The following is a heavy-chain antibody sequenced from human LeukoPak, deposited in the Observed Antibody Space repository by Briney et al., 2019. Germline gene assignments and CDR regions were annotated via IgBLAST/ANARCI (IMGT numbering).Heavy chain of an antibody. CDR1: GGSISSGSYY. D-gene: IGHD6-6*01. J-gene: IGHJ5*02. CDR2: IYTSGST. CDR3: ARDKEYSSSGFDP. V-gene: IGHV4-61*02. Sequence: SQTLSLTCTVSGGSISSGSYYWSWIRQPAGKGLEWIGRIYTSGSTNYNPSLKSRVTMSVDTSKNQFSLKLSSVTAADTAVYYCARDKEYSSSGFDPWGQGTLVTVSS.